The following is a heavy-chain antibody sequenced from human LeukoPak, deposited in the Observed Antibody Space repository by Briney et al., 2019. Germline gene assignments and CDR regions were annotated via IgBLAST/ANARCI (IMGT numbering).Heavy chain of an antibody. CDR2: IRYDGSDK. CDR1: GFTFSTYD. D-gene: IGHD6-19*01. V-gene: IGHV3-30*02. Sequence: GGSLRLSCAASGFTFSTYDMHWVRQAPGKGLEWVAFIRYDGSDKYYADSVKGRFTISRDNSKNTLYLQMNSLRAEDTAVYYCARDPSSGWYLKGWFDPWGQGTLVTVSS. CDR3: ARDPSSGWYLKGWFDP. J-gene: IGHJ5*02.